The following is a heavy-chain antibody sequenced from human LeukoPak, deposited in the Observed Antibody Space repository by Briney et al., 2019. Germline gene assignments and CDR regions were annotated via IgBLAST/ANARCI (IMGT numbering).Heavy chain of an antibody. CDR3: ARAPDSSSWYLLYYYYYMDV. V-gene: IGHV7-4-1*02. J-gene: IGHJ6*03. CDR2: INTNTGNP. CDR1: GYTFTSYY. D-gene: IGHD6-13*01. Sequence: ASVKVSCKASGYTFTSYYMHWVRQAPGQGLEWMGWINTNTGNPTYAQGFTGRFVFSLDTSVSTAYLQISSLKAEDTAVYYCARAPDSSSWYLLYYYYYMDVWGKGTTVTVSS.